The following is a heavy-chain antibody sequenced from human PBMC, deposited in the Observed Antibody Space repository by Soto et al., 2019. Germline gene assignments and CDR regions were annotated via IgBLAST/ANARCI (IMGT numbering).Heavy chain of an antibody. J-gene: IGHJ6*03. CDR3: AKGGSNYCSGGSCYSLRYYYYYMDV. V-gene: IGHV3-23*01. CDR1: GFTFSSYA. CDR2: ISGSGGST. Sequence: EVQLLESGGGLVQPGGSLRLSCAASGFTFSSYAMSWVRQAPGKGLEWVSAISGSGGSTYYADSVKGRFTISRDNSKNTLYLQMNSLRAEDTAVYYCAKGGSNYCSGGSCYSLRYYYYYMDVWGKGTTVTVSS. D-gene: IGHD2-15*01.